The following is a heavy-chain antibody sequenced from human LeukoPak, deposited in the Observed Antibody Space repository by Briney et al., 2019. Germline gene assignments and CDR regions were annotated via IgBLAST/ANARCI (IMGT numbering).Heavy chain of an antibody. V-gene: IGHV1-2*02. Sequence: ASVKVSCMASGYTFTGYYMHWVRQAPGQGLEWMGWINPNSGGTNYAQKFQGRVTMTRDTSISTAYMELSRLRSDDTAVYYCARSRGTIFGVVYYFDYWGQGTLVTVSS. CDR3: ARSRGTIFGVVYYFDY. D-gene: IGHD3-3*01. CDR2: INPNSGGT. J-gene: IGHJ4*02. CDR1: GYTFTGYY.